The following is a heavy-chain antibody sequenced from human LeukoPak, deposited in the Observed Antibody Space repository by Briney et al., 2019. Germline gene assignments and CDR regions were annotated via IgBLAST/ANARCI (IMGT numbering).Heavy chain of an antibody. V-gene: IGHV4-4*09. CDR2: IYHSGST. D-gene: IGHD5-24*01. CDR1: GGSISSYY. J-gene: IGHJ4*02. CDR3: ARSRDGYNSRDFDY. Sequence: SETLSLTCTVSGGSISSYYWSWIRQPPGKGLEWIGYIYHSGSTYYNPSLKSRVTISVDTSKNQFSLKLSSVTAADTAVYYCARSRDGYNSRDFDYWAREPWSPSPQ.